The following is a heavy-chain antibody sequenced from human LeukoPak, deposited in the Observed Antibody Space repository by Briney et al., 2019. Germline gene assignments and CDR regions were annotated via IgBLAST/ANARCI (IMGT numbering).Heavy chain of an antibody. D-gene: IGHD5-18*01. Sequence: SETLSLTCTVSGGSISSSTYYWGWIRQPPGKRLEWIGSISYSGSTYYNPSLKSRVTISVDTSKNQFSLKLSSVTAADTAVYYCARRGYSYDYNYWGQGTLVTVSS. V-gene: IGHV4-39*01. CDR3: ARRGYSYDYNY. CDR1: GGSISSSTYY. J-gene: IGHJ4*02. CDR2: ISYSGST.